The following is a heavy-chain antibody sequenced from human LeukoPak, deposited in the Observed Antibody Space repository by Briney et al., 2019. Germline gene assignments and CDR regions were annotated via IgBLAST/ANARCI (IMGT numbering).Heavy chain of an antibody. J-gene: IGHJ4*02. CDR1: GFPFSSYA. CDR3: ARDQAPYDFWSGYYGGYLDY. CDR2: ISYDGSNK. V-gene: IGHV3-30-3*01. D-gene: IGHD3-3*01. Sequence: GGSLRLSCAASGFPFSSYAMHWVRQAPGKGLEWVAVISYDGSNKYYADSVKGRFTISRDNSKNTLYLQMNSLRAEDTAVYYCARDQAPYDFWSGYYGGYLDYWGQGTLVTVSS.